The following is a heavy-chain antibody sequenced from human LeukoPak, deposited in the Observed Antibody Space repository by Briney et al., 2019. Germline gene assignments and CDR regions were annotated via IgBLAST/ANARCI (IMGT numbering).Heavy chain of an antibody. CDR2: IDHRGTA. J-gene: IGHJ4*02. Sequence: KPSETLSLTCAVYGASYNAYYWSWIRQPPGKGLEWIGDIDHRGTATYNPSLKSRLTISADASKNQFSLKLSSVTDADTAVYYCAVGITIFGVAASFDSWGQGNLVIVSS. V-gene: IGHV4-34*01. CDR1: GASYNAYY. D-gene: IGHD3-3*01. CDR3: AVGITIFGVAASFDS.